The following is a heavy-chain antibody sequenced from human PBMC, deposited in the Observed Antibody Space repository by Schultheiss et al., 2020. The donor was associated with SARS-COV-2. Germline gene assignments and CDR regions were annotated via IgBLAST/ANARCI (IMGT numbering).Heavy chain of an antibody. J-gene: IGHJ6*02. D-gene: IGHD3-16*01. CDR1: GGSISSYY. Sequence: SETLSLTCTVSGGSISSYYWSWIRQPPGKGLEWIGEINHSGSTNYNPSLKSRVTISVDTSKNQFSLKLSSVTAADTAVYYCARHAYGGEAVWGQGTTVTVSS. CDR3: ARHAYGGEAV. V-gene: IGHV4-34*01. CDR2: INHSGST.